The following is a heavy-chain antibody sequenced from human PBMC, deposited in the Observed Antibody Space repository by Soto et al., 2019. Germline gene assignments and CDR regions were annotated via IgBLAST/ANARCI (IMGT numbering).Heavy chain of an antibody. Sequence: SETLSLTCTVSGGSISGYYWSWIRQFPGKGLEWIGYIHFSGSTDYNPSLKSRVTISVDTSRDQFSLKLTSVTAADTAVYYCARVTESHFSYYDSTGYYYLFDYWGQGTLVTV. V-gene: IGHV4-59*01. CDR1: GGSISGYY. J-gene: IGHJ4*02. CDR3: ARVTESHFSYYDSTGYYYLFDY. CDR2: IHFSGST. D-gene: IGHD3-22*01.